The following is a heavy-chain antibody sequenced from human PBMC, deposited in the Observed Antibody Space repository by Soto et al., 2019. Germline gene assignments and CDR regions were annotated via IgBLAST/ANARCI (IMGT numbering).Heavy chain of an antibody. D-gene: IGHD1-1*01. J-gene: IGHJ3*01. CDR2: IGTAEDT. CDR1: GSTFSSYD. CDR3: AKERRTVATWDALDV. V-gene: IGHV3-13*01. Sequence: EVQLVESGGGLVQPGGSLRLSCAASGSTFSSYDMHWVRQVTGKGLEWVSAIGTAEDTYYAGSVKSRFTTSREDAKNCLYLQMNSLRAEDTAVYYCAKERRTVATWDALDVWGQGTMVTVSS.